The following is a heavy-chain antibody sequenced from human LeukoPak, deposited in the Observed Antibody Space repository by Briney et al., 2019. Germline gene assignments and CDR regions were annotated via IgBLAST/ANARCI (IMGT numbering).Heavy chain of an antibody. V-gene: IGHV3-30-3*01. Sequence: PGGSLRLSCAASGFTFSSYAMHWVRQAPGKGLEWVAVISYDGSNKYYADSVKGRFTISRDNSKNTLYLQMNSLRAEDTAVYYCARAEKQWLQAFDYWGQGTLVTVSS. D-gene: IGHD6-19*01. CDR3: ARAEKQWLQAFDY. CDR1: GFTFSSYA. J-gene: IGHJ4*02. CDR2: ISYDGSNK.